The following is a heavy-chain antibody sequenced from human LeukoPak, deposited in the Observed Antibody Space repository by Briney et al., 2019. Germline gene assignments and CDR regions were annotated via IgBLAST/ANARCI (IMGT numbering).Heavy chain of an antibody. V-gene: IGHV1-2*02. CDR3: ARGGSTDSIHSCGGNCYFLDY. CDR2: INPNSGGT. Sequence: ASVKVSCKASGYTFTGNHMHWVRQAPGQGLEWMGWINPNSGGTNYAQKFQGRVIMTRDTSISAAYMELSRLGSDDTAVYYCARGGSTDSIHSCGGNCYFLDYWGQGTLVTVSS. CDR1: GYTFTGNH. J-gene: IGHJ4*02. D-gene: IGHD2-21*02.